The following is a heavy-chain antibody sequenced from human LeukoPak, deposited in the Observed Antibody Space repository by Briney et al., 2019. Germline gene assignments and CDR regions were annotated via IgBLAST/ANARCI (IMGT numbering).Heavy chain of an antibody. J-gene: IGHJ4*02. D-gene: IGHD6-13*01. CDR3: ARDFSSWYERPHTGFDY. CDR2: IIPIFGTA. V-gene: IGHV1-69*13. CDR1: GGTFSSYA. Sequence: GASVRVSCKASGGTFSSYAISWVRQAPGQGLEWMGGIIPIFGTANYAQKFQGRVTITADESTSTAYMELSSPRSEDTAVYYCARDFSSWYERPHTGFDYWGQGTLVTVSS.